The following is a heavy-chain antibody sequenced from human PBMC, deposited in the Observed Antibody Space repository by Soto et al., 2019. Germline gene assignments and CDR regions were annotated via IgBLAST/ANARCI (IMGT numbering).Heavy chain of an antibody. J-gene: IGHJ4*02. CDR3: AKDPGSGWYGVDY. Sequence: QVQLVESGGGVVQPGRSLRLSCAASGFTFSSYGMHWVRQAPGKGLEWVAVISYDGSNKYYADSVKGRFTISRDNSKNSLYLQMNSLRAEDTAVYYCAKDPGSGWYGVDYWGQGTLVTFSS. CDR1: GFTFSSYG. CDR2: ISYDGSNK. V-gene: IGHV3-30*18. D-gene: IGHD6-19*01.